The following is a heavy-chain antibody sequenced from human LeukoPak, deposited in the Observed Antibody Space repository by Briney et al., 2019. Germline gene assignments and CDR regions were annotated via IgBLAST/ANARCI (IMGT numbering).Heavy chain of an antibody. CDR3: ARAQGYSYGLDLGY. J-gene: IGHJ4*02. D-gene: IGHD5-18*01. CDR1: GGSNSSGGYS. V-gene: IGHV4-30-2*01. Sequence: SETLSLTCAVSGGSNSSGGYSWSWIRQPPGKGLEWIGYIYHSGSTYYNPSLKSRVTISVDRSKNQFSLKLSSVTAADTAVYYCARAQGYSYGLDLGYWGQGTLVTVSS. CDR2: IYHSGST.